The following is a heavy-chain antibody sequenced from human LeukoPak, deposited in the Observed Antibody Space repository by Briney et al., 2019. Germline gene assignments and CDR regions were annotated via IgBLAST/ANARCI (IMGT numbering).Heavy chain of an antibody. CDR1: GGSISSYY. CDR2: IYYSGST. V-gene: IGHV4-59*01. D-gene: IGHD5-18*01. Sequence: WETLALTCTVSGGSISSYYWSWIRQPPGKGLEWIGYIYYSGSTNYNPSLKSRVTISVDTSKNQFSLKVSSVTAADTAVYYCAREKYRGYSYGLFDCWGQGTLVTVSS. CDR3: AREKYRGYSYGLFDC. J-gene: IGHJ4*02.